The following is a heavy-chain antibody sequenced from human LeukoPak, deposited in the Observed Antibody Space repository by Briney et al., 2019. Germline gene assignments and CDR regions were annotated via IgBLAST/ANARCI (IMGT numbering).Heavy chain of an antibody. CDR2: IRSSGSDI. D-gene: IGHD3-16*01. V-gene: IGHV3-48*02. CDR1: GLSFSTFG. CDR3: AGGRRDGSLC. J-gene: IGHJ4*02. Sequence: GGSLRLSCVASGLSFSTFGMNWVRQAPGKGLEWVSYIRSSGSDIYYADSVKGRFTISRDNARNSLYLQMNSLRDEETGVYYCAGGRRDGSLCWGQGTLVTVSS.